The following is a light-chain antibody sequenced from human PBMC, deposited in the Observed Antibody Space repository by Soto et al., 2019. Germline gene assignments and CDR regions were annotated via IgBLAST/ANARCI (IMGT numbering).Light chain of an antibody. CDR1: QSVSSN. CDR2: GAS. Sequence: EIVMTQSPATLSVSPGERATLSCRASQSVSSNLAWYQQKPGQAPRLLIYGASTRATGIPFRFSGSGSGTEFTLTISSLQSEDFAVYYCQQYNNWLITFGQGTRLEIK. CDR3: QQYNNWLIT. J-gene: IGKJ5*01. V-gene: IGKV3-15*01.